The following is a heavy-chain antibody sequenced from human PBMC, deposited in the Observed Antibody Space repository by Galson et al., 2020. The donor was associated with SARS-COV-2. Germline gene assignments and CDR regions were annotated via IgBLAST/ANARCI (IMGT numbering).Heavy chain of an antibody. CDR2: ISYSGNS. D-gene: IGHD1-26*01. CDR1: GGSISSGGYY. CDR3: ARSFATTSYSGSYWYYYYYYGMDV. Sequence: SETLSLTCTVSGGSISSGGYYWSWIRQHPGKGLEWIGYISYSGNSYYNPSLKSRVTVSVDTSKNQFSLKLSSVTAADTAVYYCARSFATTSYSGSYWYYYYYYGMDVWGQGTTVTVSS. V-gene: IGHV4-31*03. J-gene: IGHJ6*02.